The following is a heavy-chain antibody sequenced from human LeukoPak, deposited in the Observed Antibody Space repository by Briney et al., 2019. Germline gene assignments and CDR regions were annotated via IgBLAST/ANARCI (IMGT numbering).Heavy chain of an antibody. V-gene: IGHV3-48*03. D-gene: IGHD5-12*01. CDR2: ISSSGSTI. CDR3: ARDGGYSGYKRTGFDY. CDR1: GFTFSSYE. Sequence: PGGSLRLSCAASGFTFSSYEMNWGRQAPGKGLEWVSYISSSGSTIYYADSVKGRFTISRANAKNSLYLQMNSLRAEDTAVYYCARDGGYSGYKRTGFDYWGQGTLVTVSS. J-gene: IGHJ4*02.